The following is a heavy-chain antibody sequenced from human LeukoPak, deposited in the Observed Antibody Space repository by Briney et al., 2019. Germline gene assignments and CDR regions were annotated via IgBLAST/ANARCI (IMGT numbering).Heavy chain of an antibody. CDR3: ARETYSTHAFDI. J-gene: IGHJ3*02. Sequence: GRSLRLSCAASGFTFSSYGMHWVRQAPGKGLEWVSVIYSGGSTYYADSVKGRFTISRDNSKNTLYLQMNSLRAEDTAVYYCARETYSTHAFDIWGQGTMVTVSS. D-gene: IGHD1-26*01. CDR1: GFTFSSYG. V-gene: IGHV3-53*01. CDR2: IYSGGST.